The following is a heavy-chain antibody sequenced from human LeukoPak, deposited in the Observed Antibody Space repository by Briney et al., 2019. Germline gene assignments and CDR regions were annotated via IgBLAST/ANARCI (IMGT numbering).Heavy chain of an antibody. CDR3: APHYCDSSGYYWRY. V-gene: IGHV3-23*01. CDR1: GFTFSSYA. Sequence: GGSLRLSCAASGFTFSSYAMSWVRQAPGKGLEWVSAISGSGGSTYYADSVKGRFTISRDNSKNTLYLQMNSLRAEDTAVYYCAPHYCDSSGYYWRYWGQGTLVTVSS. D-gene: IGHD3-22*01. J-gene: IGHJ4*02. CDR2: ISGSGGST.